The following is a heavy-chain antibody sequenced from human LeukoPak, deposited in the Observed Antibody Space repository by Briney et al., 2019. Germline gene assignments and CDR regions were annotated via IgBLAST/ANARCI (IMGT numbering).Heavy chain of an antibody. D-gene: IGHD5-12*01. CDR3: AKKLVPNARAWFDP. J-gene: IGHJ5*02. Sequence: ETLSLTCTVSGASVSGSAYYWGWIRQPPGKGLEWVSVISGDGGHTYYADSAKGRFTISRDNSKNTLYLQMNSLRAEDTAIYYCAKKLVPNARAWFDPWGQGTLVTVSS. CDR2: ISGDGGHT. CDR1: GASVSGSAYY. V-gene: IGHV3-23*01.